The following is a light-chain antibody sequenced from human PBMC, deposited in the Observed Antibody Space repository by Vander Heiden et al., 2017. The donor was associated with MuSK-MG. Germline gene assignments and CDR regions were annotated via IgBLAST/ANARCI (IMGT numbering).Light chain of an antibody. CDR3: QQYNNWPPIT. V-gene: IGKV3-15*01. Sequence: EIVMTQSPATLSVSPGERAALSCRASQSVSSNLAWYQQRPAQAPRLLIYGASTRATGIPARFSGSGSGTEFTLTISSLQSEDFAAYYCQQYNNWPPITFGQGTRLEIK. CDR1: QSVSSN. CDR2: GAS. J-gene: IGKJ5*01.